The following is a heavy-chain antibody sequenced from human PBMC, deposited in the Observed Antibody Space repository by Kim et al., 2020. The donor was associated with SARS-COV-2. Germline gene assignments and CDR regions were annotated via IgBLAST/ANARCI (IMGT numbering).Heavy chain of an antibody. J-gene: IGHJ6*02. CDR3: ARGLRAPIITMVRGVITGYYYYGMDV. D-gene: IGHD3-10*01. V-gene: IGHV3-48*02. Sequence: GGSLRLSCAASGFTFSSYSMNWVRQAPGKGLEWVSYISSSSSTIYYADSVKGRFTISRDNAKNSLYLQMNSLRDEDTAVYYCARGLRAPIITMVRGVITGYYYYGMDVWGQGTTVTVSS. CDR2: ISSSSSTI. CDR1: GFTFSSYS.